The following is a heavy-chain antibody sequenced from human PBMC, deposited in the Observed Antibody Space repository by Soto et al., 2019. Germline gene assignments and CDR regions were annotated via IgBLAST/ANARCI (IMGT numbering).Heavy chain of an antibody. CDR2: ISPSGTT. J-gene: IGHJ4*02. D-gene: IGHD3-10*01. V-gene: IGHV4-34*01. Sequence: QVQLQQWGAGLLKPSETLSLTCAVYGGSFSGYYWTWFRQPPGKGLEWIGEISPSGTTKYIPSLKSRVTISADTSNNQSSLKVTSVTAADTAVYYCVTSLWFGTQPEIWGQGALVTVSS. CDR3: VTSLWFGTQPEI. CDR1: GGSFSGYY.